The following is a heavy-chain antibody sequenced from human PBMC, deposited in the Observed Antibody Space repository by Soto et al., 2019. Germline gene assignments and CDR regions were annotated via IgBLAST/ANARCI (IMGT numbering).Heavy chain of an antibody. CDR2: IWYDGSNK. Sequence: GGSLRLSCAASGFTFSSYGMHWVGQSPGKGLEWVAVIWYDGSNKYYADSVKGRFTISRDNSKNTLYLQMNSLRAEDTAVYYCAREFYDFWSGPTGWFDPWGQGTLVTVSS. CDR3: AREFYDFWSGPTGWFDP. V-gene: IGHV3-33*01. J-gene: IGHJ5*02. D-gene: IGHD3-3*01. CDR1: GFTFSSYG.